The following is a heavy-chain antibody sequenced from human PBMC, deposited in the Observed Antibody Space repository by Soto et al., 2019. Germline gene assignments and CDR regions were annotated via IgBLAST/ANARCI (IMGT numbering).Heavy chain of an antibody. J-gene: IGHJ6*03. CDR2: ISYDGSNK. D-gene: IGHD5-12*01. Sequence: PGGSLRLSCAASGFTFSSYGMHWVRQAPGKGLEWVAVISYDGSNKYYADSVKGRFTISRDNSKNTLYLQMNSLRAEDTAVYYWAKGGYDRALYYYYYYIDVWGKGTTVTVSS. CDR3: AKGGYDRALYYYYYYIDV. V-gene: IGHV3-30*18. CDR1: GFTFSSYG.